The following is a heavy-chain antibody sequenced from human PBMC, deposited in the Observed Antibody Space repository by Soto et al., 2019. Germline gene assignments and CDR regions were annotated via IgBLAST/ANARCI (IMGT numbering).Heavy chain of an antibody. D-gene: IGHD1-1*01. Sequence: VQLVESGGDLVQPGGSLRLSCEASGFSFSSYWMTWVRQAPGKRLEYVAIIRQDGSAKKYVDSVMGRFTISRDNAKASSSLQMNSLRDEDTAVYYCMTTTRGRPLEYWGQGTLVTVSS. CDR3: MTTTRGRPLEY. CDR1: GFSFSSYW. CDR2: IRQDGSAK. J-gene: IGHJ4*02. V-gene: IGHV3-7*03.